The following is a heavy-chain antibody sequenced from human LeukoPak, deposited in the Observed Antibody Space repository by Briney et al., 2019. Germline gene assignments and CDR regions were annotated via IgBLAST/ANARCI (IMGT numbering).Heavy chain of an antibody. Sequence: ASVKVSCKASGASFTNYYIHWVRQAPGQGFEWVGLIYPAGGWTNYAQKFQGRVTMTTDTSTSTVYMEPSSLRSEDTAVYYCARDMPLNCFDPWGEGTLVTVSP. CDR1: GASFTNYY. D-gene: IGHD2-2*01. J-gene: IGHJ5*02. V-gene: IGHV1-46*01. CDR2: IYPAGGWT. CDR3: ARDMPLNCFDP.